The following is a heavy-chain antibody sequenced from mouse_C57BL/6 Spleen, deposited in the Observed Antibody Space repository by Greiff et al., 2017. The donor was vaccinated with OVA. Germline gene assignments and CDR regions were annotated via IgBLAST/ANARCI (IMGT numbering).Heavy chain of an antibody. Sequence: VQLQQSGAELVKPGASVKISCKASGYAFSSYWMNWVKQRPGQGLEWIGQIYPGDGDTNYNGKFKGKATLTADKSSSTAYMQLSSLTSEDSAVYFCARWRLPLYFDYWGQGTTLTVSS. CDR1: GYAFSSYW. CDR2: IYPGDGDT. V-gene: IGHV1-80*01. CDR3: ARWRLPLYFDY. D-gene: IGHD2-4*01. J-gene: IGHJ2*01.